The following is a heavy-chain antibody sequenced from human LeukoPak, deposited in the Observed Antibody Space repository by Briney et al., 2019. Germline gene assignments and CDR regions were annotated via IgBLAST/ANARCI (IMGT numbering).Heavy chain of an antibody. J-gene: IGHJ4*02. CDR3: ARIDIGVAYVY. CDR2: LNEDGSEK. CDR1: GFTFSTYW. V-gene: IGHV3-7*01. D-gene: IGHD6-19*01. Sequence: PGGSLRLSCAASGFTFSTYWMSWVRQAPGKGLEWVANLNEDGSEKYYVDSVKGRFTISRDNAKNSLYLQMNSLRAEDTAVYYCARIDIGVAYVYWGQGTLVTVSS.